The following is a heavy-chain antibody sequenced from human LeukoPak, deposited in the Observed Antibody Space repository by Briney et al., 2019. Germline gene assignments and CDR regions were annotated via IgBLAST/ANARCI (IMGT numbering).Heavy chain of an antibody. Sequence: PSETLSLTCAVSGGSISSSNWWSWVRQPPGKGLEWIGEIYHSGSTNYNPSLKSRVTISVDKSKNQFSLKLSSVTAADTAVYYCARVVDDVGSCYYYYGMDVWGQGTTVTVSS. CDR3: ARVVDDVGSCYYYYGMDV. CDR1: GGSISSSNW. V-gene: IGHV4-4*02. J-gene: IGHJ6*02. D-gene: IGHD3-10*01. CDR2: IYHSGST.